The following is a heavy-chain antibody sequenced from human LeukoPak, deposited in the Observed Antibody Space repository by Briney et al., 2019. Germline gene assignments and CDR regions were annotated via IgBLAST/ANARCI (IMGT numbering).Heavy chain of an antibody. CDR2: ISSSGSII. CDR1: GFIFSDYY. CDR3: ARDRFSGSYPLDY. V-gene: IGHV3-11*01. D-gene: IGHD1-26*01. J-gene: IGHJ4*02. Sequence: GGSLRLSCTTSGFIFSDYYMSWIRQAPGKGLEWVSYISSSGSIIYYADSVKGRFTVSRDNAKNSLYLQMNSLRAEDTAVYYCARDRFSGSYPLDYWGQGALVTVSS.